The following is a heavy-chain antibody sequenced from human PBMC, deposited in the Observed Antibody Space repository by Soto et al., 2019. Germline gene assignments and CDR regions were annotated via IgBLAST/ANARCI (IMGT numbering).Heavy chain of an antibody. CDR2: IYYSGST. D-gene: IGHD3-10*01. CDR1: GGSITSSSYF. J-gene: IGHJ4*02. CDR3: ARQSDYGSGSPYYFDY. Sequence: QVQLQESGPGLVKPSETLSLTCTVSGGSITSSSYFWGWIRQPPGKGLEWIGSIYYSGSTYYNPSLKSRVTISVDTSKNHFSLKLSSVTAADTAVYYCARQSDYGSGSPYYFDYWGQGTLVTVSS. V-gene: IGHV4-39*01.